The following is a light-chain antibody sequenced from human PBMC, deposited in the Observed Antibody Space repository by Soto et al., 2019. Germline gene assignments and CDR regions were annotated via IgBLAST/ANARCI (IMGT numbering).Light chain of an antibody. V-gene: IGKV3-20*01. CDR2: GAS. CDR3: QQYRSLWT. J-gene: IGKJ1*01. CDR1: QIFNSNY. Sequence: EIVLTQSPGTLSLSPGERATLSCRASQIFNSNYLAWYQQKPGQAPRLLIYGASSRASGIPDRFSGSASGTDFTLTSNRLEPDDSAVYYCQQYRSLWTFGQGTRVEIK.